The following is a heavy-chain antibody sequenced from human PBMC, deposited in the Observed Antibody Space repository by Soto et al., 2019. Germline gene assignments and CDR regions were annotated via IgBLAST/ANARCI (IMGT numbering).Heavy chain of an antibody. CDR3: AGLAYGLNYDILTGYQSAEYFQH. CDR2: IIPIFGTA. D-gene: IGHD3-9*01. V-gene: IGHV1-69*13. Sequence: GASVKVSCTASGGTFSIYAISWVRQAPGQGLEWMGGIIPIFGTANYAQKFQGRVTITADESTSTAYMELSSLRSEDTAVYYCAGLAYGLNYDILTGYQSAEYFQHWGQGTLVTVSS. J-gene: IGHJ1*01. CDR1: GGTFSIYA.